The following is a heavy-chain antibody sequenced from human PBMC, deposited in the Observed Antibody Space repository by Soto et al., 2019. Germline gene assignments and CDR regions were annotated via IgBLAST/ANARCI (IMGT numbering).Heavy chain of an antibody. D-gene: IGHD5-12*01. V-gene: IGHV1-8*01. Sequence: ASVKVSCKASGYTFTSYDINWVRQATGQGLEWMGWMNPNSGNTGYAQKFQGRVTMTRNTSISTAYMELSSLRSEDTAVYYCARVGHIHSGYDWDFDYWGQGTLVTVSS. CDR3: ARVGHIHSGYDWDFDY. J-gene: IGHJ4*02. CDR2: MNPNSGNT. CDR1: GYTFTSYD.